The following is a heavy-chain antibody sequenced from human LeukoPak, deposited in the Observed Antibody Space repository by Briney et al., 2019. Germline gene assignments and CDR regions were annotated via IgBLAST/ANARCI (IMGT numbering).Heavy chain of an antibody. V-gene: IGHV4-59*01. CDR1: GGSISSYY. CDR2: IYYSGST. Sequence: PSETLSLTCTVSGGSISSYYWSWIRQPPGKGLEWIGYIYYSGSTNYNPSLKSRATISVDTSKNQFSLKLSSVTAADTAVYYCARDLSGTTSNAFDIWGQGTMVTVSS. J-gene: IGHJ3*02. D-gene: IGHD1-1*01. CDR3: ARDLSGTTSNAFDI.